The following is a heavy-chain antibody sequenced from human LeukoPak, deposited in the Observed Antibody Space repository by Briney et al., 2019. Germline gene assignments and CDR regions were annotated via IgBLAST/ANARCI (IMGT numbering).Heavy chain of an antibody. D-gene: IGHD6-6*01. CDR2: INPNSGGT. V-gene: IGHV1-2*02. Sequence: ASVKVSCKASGYTFTGYYMHWVRQAPGQGLEWMGWINPNSGGTNYAQKFRGRVTMTRDTSISTAYMELSRLRSDDTAVYYCAREVSSSSVGAFDIWGQGTMVTVSS. CDR1: GYTFTGYY. J-gene: IGHJ3*02. CDR3: AREVSSSSVGAFDI.